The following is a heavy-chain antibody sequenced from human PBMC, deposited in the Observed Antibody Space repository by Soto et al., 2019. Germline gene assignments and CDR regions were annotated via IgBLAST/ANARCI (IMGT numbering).Heavy chain of an antibody. CDR3: TTDPPPDGYSYGPVPYDP. J-gene: IGHJ5*02. CDR2: IKSKTDGGTT. D-gene: IGHD5-18*01. CDR1: GFTFSNAW. V-gene: IGHV3-15*01. Sequence: PGGSLRLSCAASGFTFSNAWMSWVRQAPGKGLEWVGRIKSKTDGGTTDYAAPVKGRFAISRDDSKNTLYLQMNSLKTEDTAVYYCTTDPPPDGYSYGPVPYDPWGQGTLVTVSS.